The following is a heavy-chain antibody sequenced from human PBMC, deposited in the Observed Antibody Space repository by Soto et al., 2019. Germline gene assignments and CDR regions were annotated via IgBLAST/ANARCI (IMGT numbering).Heavy chain of an antibody. CDR1: GFTVSSNY. CDR3: ARDGYSSGWDYIDY. D-gene: IGHD6-19*01. J-gene: IGHJ4*02. Sequence: EVQLVESGGGLVQPGGSLRLSCAASGFTVSSNYMSWVRQAPGKGLEWVSVIYSGGSTYYADSVKGRFTISRDNSKNTLYRQMNSLRGEDTAVYYCARDGYSSGWDYIDYWGQGTLVTVSS. V-gene: IGHV3-66*01. CDR2: IYSGGST.